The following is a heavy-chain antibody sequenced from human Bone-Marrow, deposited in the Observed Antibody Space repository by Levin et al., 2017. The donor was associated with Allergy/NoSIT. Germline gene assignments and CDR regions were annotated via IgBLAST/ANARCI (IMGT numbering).Heavy chain of an antibody. V-gene: IGHV3-23*01. CDR2: ISASGTSR. CDR1: GFNFNRYA. CDR3: AKAYSSSSRDFNYFDP. J-gene: IGHJ5*02. Sequence: QSGGSLRLSCAASGFNFNRYAMMWFRQAPGKGLEWVASISASGTSRYEADSVKGRFSVSRDNDKSTMFLQMTSLKGEDTAMYYCAKAYSSSSRDFNYFDPWGQGSLVTVSS. D-gene: IGHD4-11*01.